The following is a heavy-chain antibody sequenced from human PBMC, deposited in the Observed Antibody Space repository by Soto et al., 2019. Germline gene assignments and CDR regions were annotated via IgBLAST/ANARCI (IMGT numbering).Heavy chain of an antibody. D-gene: IGHD1-26*01. J-gene: IGHJ6*02. CDR1: GYTFTGYY. CDR3: AKGGAIVAAGTRVYLYNAMDV. CDR2: INPNSRDT. Sequence: QGQLVQSGTEVKRPGDSVKVSGKASGYTFTGYYVHWVRQAPGQGLEWMGWINPNSRDTYLAQRFQGRVTMNRDTSIGTAYMELRGLTSDDTAEYYCAKGGAIVAAGTRVYLYNAMDVWGQGTTVTVSS. V-gene: IGHV1-2*02.